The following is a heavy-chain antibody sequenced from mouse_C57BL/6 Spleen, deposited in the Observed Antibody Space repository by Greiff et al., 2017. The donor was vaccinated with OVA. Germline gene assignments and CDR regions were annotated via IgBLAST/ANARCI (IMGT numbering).Heavy chain of an antibody. CDR1: GFSLTSYG. CDR2: IWSDGST. CDR3: ARHDPNWDSFDY. J-gene: IGHJ2*01. V-gene: IGHV2-6-1*01. D-gene: IGHD4-1*01. Sequence: VQRVESGPGLVAPSQSLSITCTVSGFSLTSYGVHWVRQPPGKGLEWLVVIWSDGSTTYYSDLNSNLSISNDNTKSQLFLKMNSLHTDDTAMYYCARHDPNWDSFDYWGQGTTLTVSS.